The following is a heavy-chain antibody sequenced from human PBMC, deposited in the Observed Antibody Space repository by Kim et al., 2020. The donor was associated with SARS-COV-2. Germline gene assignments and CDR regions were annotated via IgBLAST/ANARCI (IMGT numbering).Heavy chain of an antibody. CDR1: GYTFTSYG. CDR2: ISAYNGNT. D-gene: IGHD3-10*01. V-gene: IGHV1-18*01. CDR3: ARRGDYYGSGSYQTYYYYYYGMDV. Sequence: ASVKVSCKASGYTFTSYGISWVRQAPGQGLGWMGWISAYNGNTNYAQKLQGRVTMTTDTSTSTAYMELRSLRSDDTAVYYCARRGDYYGSGSYQTYYYYYYGMDVWGQGTTVTVSS. J-gene: IGHJ6*02.